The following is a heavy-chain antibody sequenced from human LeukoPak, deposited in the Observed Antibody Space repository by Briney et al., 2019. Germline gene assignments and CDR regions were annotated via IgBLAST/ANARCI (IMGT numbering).Heavy chain of an antibody. CDR1: GFTFSSYG. J-gene: IGHJ4*02. CDR3: AKGPYYYDSSGYYSFDY. Sequence: PGGSPRLSCAASGFTFSSYGMHWVRQAPGKGLEWVAVISYDGSNKYYADSVKGRFTISRDNSKNTLYLQMNSLRAEDTAVYYCAKGPYYYDSSGYYSFDYWGQGTLVTVSS. D-gene: IGHD3-22*01. V-gene: IGHV3-30*18. CDR2: ISYDGSNK.